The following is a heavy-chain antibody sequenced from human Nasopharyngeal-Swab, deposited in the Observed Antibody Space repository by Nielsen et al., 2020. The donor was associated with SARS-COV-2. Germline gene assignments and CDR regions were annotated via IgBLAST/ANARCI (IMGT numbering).Heavy chain of an antibody. CDR1: GFTFSSYS. D-gene: IGHD5-12*01. CDR2: ISSSSSTI. J-gene: IGHJ4*02. CDR3: ARESGYIDY. V-gene: IGHV3-48*04. Sequence: GRSLRLSCAASGFTFSSYSMNWVRQAPGKGLEWVSYISSSSSTIYYADSVKGRFTISRDNAKNSLYLQMNSLRAEDTAVYYCARESGYIDYWGQGTLVTVSS.